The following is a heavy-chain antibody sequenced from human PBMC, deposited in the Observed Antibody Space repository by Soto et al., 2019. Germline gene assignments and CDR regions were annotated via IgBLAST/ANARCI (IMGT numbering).Heavy chain of an antibody. Sequence: PGGSLRLSCAASGFTFSSYGMHWVRQAPGKGLEWVAVIWYDGSNKYYADSVKGRFTISRDNSKNTLYLQMNSLRAEDTAVYYCARDFRCSGSYWCADGMDVWGQGTTVTVSS. CDR2: IWYDGSNK. V-gene: IGHV3-33*01. CDR1: GFTFSSYG. J-gene: IGHJ6*02. CDR3: ARDFRCSGSYWCADGMDV. D-gene: IGHD1-26*01.